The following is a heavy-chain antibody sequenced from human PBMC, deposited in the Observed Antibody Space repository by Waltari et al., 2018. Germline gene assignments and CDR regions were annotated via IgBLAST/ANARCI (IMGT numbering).Heavy chain of an antibody. Sequence: QVQLQESGPGLVKPSGTLSLTCTVSGDSISNNFFWSWVRQSPGKGLEGIGQVHQSGRSNYNPSLESRVNVSMDTSKIQFSLKMTSVTAADTAIYYCASNRGRGLYLDSWGQGTLVTVSP. D-gene: IGHD2-15*01. V-gene: IGHV4-4*02. CDR2: VHQSGRS. CDR3: ASNRGRGLYLDS. J-gene: IGHJ4*02. CDR1: GDSISNNFF.